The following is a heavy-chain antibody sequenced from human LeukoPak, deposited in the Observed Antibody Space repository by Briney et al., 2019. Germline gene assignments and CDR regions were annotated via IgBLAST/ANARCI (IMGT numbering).Heavy chain of an antibody. D-gene: IGHD6-13*01. Sequence: SETLSLTCAVYGGSFSGYYWSWIRQPPGKGLEWIGEINHSGSTNYNPSLKSRVTISVDTSKNQFSLKLSSVTAADTAVYYCARSAAAGHFDSWGQGTLVTVSS. CDR1: GGSFSGYY. J-gene: IGHJ4*02. V-gene: IGHV4-34*01. CDR3: ARSAAAGHFDS. CDR2: INHSGST.